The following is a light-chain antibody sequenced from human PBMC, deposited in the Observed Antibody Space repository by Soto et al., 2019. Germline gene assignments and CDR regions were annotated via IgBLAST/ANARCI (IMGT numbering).Light chain of an antibody. CDR1: QGISSY. V-gene: IGKV1-8*01. CDR3: QQYYSYPWGT. Sequence: AIRMTQSPSSFSASTGDRVTITCRASQGISSYLAWYQQKPGKAPKLLIYAASTLHSGVPSRFSGSGSGTDFTLTISCLQSEDFATYYCQQYYSYPWGTFGQGTKLEIK. J-gene: IGKJ2*01. CDR2: AAS.